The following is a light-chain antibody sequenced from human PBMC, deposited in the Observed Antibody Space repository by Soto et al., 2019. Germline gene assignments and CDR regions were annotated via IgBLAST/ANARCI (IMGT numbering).Light chain of an antibody. V-gene: IGLV2-14*01. CDR2: DVS. CDR3: SSYISSSTHV. J-gene: IGLJ1*01. Sequence: QSVLPQPASVSGSPGQSITISCTGTSSDVGGYNYVSWYQQHPGKAPKLMIYDVSNRPSGVSNRFSGSKSGNTASPTISGLRAEDEADYYCSSYISSSTHVFGTGTKVTV. CDR1: SSDVGGYNY.